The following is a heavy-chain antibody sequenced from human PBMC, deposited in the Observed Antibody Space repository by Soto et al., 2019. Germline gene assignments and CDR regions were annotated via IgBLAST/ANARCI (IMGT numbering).Heavy chain of an antibody. J-gene: IGHJ3*02. CDR3: AIQRLFYVSDGFSWDDAFDI. CDR2: INHSGST. CDR1: GGSFSGYY. D-gene: IGHD1-1*01. V-gene: IGHV4-34*01. Sequence: SETLSLTCAVYGGSFSGYYWSWIRQPPGKGLEGIGEINHSGSTNYNPSLNSRVTISVDTPKNKFSLKLSSVTSEDTAVYYCAIQRLFYVSDGFSWDDAFDIWGQGTMVTVSS.